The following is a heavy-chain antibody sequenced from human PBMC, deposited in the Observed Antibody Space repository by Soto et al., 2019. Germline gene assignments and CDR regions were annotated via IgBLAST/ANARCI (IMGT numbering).Heavy chain of an antibody. D-gene: IGHD6-13*01. CDR3: AKSYSSNWYDYFDY. Sequence: PGGSLRLSCAASGFTFSSYAMSWVRQATGKGLAWVSAFSGGGGSTYYADSVKGRFSISRDNSKNSLYLQMNSLKAEDAAVYFCAKSYSSNWYDYFDYWGQGIVVTVSS. CDR2: FSGGGGST. J-gene: IGHJ4*02. CDR1: GFTFSSYA. V-gene: IGHV3-23*01.